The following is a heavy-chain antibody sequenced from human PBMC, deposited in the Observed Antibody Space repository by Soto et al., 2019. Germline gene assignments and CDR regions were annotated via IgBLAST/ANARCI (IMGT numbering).Heavy chain of an antibody. Sequence: SVKVSCKASGDTFTTYDINWVRQATGHGLEWMGWINPNSGNIGYAQRFQGRVTMTRDTAIRTAYMEVSSLRSDDTAVYYCARGRASGSYYLLDYWGQGTLVTVYS. J-gene: IGHJ4*02. D-gene: IGHD3-10*01. CDR3: ARGRASGSYYLLDY. CDR2: INPNSGNI. V-gene: IGHV1-8*01. CDR1: GDTFTTYD.